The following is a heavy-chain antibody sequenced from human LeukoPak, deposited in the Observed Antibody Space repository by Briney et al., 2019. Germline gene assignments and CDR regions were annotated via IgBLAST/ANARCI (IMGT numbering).Heavy chain of an antibody. CDR2: IWYDGSNK. V-gene: IGHV3-33*01. D-gene: IGHD6-13*01. Sequence: GGSLRLSCAASGFTFSSYGMHWVRQAPGKGLEWVAVIWYDGSNKYYADSVKGRFTIPRDNSKNTLHLQMNSLRAEDTAVYYCARDGVLAVGRGAPLDYWGQGTLVTVSS. CDR3: ARDGVLAVGRGAPLDY. J-gene: IGHJ4*02. CDR1: GFTFSSYG.